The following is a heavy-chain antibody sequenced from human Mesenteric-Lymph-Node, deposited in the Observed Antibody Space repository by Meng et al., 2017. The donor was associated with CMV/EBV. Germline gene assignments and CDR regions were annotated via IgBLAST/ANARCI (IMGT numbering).Heavy chain of an antibody. J-gene: IGHJ4*02. CDR3: ARVGFGNSFDY. D-gene: IGHD1-26*01. CDR2: IYHSGST. Sequence: SETLSLTCAVSGGSISSSNWWSWVRQSPGKGLECIGNIYHSGSTVYNPSLKSRVTLSIDKSKNLSSLQIDAVTAADTAVYYCARVGFGNSFDYWGQGTLVTVSS. CDR1: GGSISSSNW. V-gene: IGHV4-4*02.